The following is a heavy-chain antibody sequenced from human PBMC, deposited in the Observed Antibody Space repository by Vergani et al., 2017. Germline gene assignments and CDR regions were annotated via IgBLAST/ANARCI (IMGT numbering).Heavy chain of an antibody. Sequence: QVQLQQWGAGLLKPSETLSLTCAVYGGSFSGYYWSWIRQPPGKGLEWIGEINHSGSTNYNPSLKSRVTISVDTSKNQFSLKLSSVTAADTAVYYCAREGGVYCSSTSCYGKNGDYWGQGTLVTVSS. CDR3: AREGGVYCSSTSCYGKNGDY. J-gene: IGHJ4*02. V-gene: IGHV4-34*01. D-gene: IGHD2-2*01. CDR1: GGSFSGYY. CDR2: INHSGST.